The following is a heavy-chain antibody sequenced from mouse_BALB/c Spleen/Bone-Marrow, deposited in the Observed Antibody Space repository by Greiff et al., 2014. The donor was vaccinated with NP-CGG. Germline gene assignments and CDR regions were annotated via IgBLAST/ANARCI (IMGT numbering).Heavy chain of an antibody. CDR2: IRLKSNNYAT. Sequence: EVQGVESGGGLVQPGGSMKLSCVASGFTFSNYWMNWVRQSPEKGLEWVAEIRLKSNNYATHYAESVKGRFTNSRDDSKSSVYLQMNNLRAEDTGIYYCTRGYYGSTTGAYAMDYWGQGTSVTVSS. CDR1: GFTFSNYW. J-gene: IGHJ4*01. CDR3: TRGYYGSTTGAYAMDY. V-gene: IGHV6-6*02. D-gene: IGHD1-1*01.